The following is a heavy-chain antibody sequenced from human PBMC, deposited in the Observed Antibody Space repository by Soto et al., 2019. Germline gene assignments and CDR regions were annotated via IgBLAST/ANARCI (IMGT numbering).Heavy chain of an antibody. CDR3: AGKTDYYYYYMDV. CDR1: GFTFSSYG. J-gene: IGHJ6*03. CDR2: ISYDGSNK. V-gene: IGHV3-30*03. Sequence: GGSLRLSCAASGFTFSSYGMHWVRQAPGKGLEWVAVISYDGSNKYYADSVKGRFTISRDNSKNTLYLQMNSLRAEDTAVYYCAGKTDYYYYYMDVWGKGTTVTVSS.